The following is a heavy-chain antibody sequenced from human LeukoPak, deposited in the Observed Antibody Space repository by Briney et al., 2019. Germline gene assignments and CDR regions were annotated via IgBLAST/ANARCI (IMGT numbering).Heavy chain of an antibody. Sequence: GSLRLSCAASGFTFSSYAMDWVRQAPGKGLEWVAVISYDGGNTYYADSVKGRFTISRDNSKNTLYLQLNSLRAEDTAVYYCAKDSTYYYGSGSSGPHYFDYWGQGTLVTVSS. CDR1: GFTFSSYA. CDR2: ISYDGGNT. J-gene: IGHJ4*02. CDR3: AKDSTYYYGSGSSGPHYFDY. V-gene: IGHV3-30*01. D-gene: IGHD3-10*01.